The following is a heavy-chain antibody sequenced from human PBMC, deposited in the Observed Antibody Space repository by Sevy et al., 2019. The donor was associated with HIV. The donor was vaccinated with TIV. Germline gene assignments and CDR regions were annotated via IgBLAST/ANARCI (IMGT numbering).Heavy chain of an antibody. Sequence: GGSLRLSCAASGFTFCSYAMHWVRQAPGKGLEWVAVISYDGSNKYYADSVKGRFTISRDNSKNTLYLQMNSLRAEDTAVYYCASDGAGSGSYYIETTMDTDVWGKGTTVTVSS. CDR3: ASDGAGSGSYYIETTMDTDV. V-gene: IGHV3-30-3*01. CDR1: GFTFCSYA. CDR2: ISYDGSNK. J-gene: IGHJ6*03. D-gene: IGHD3-10*01.